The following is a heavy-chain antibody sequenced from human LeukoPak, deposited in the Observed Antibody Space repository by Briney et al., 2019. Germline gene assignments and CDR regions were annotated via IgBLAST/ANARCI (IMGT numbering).Heavy chain of an antibody. J-gene: IGHJ3*02. CDR3: ASVLKPAGTVTDASET. Sequence: PSETLSLSCTASGGTVSSVSIDWSWIRQPPGKGLEWIGYIFYSGSTNYNPSLKSRVTISVDTSKNQFSLKLGSVTAAATAVYYRASVLKPAGTVTDASETWGQRAVVTVSS. V-gene: IGHV4-61*01. CDR2: IFYSGST. CDR1: GGTVSSVSID. D-gene: IGHD1-7*01.